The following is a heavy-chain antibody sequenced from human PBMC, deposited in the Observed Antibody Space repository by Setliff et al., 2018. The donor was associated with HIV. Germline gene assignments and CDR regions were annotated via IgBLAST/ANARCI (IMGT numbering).Heavy chain of an antibody. D-gene: IGHD2-15*01. V-gene: IGHV4-31*03. CDR2: IYYSGST. Sequence: SETLSLTCTVSGGSISIGGYYWSWIRQHPGKGLEWIGYIYYSGSTYYNPSLKSRVTISVDTSKNQFSLKLSSVTAADTAVYYCARGGYCSGGSCYYTEYFQHWGQGTLVTVS. CDR1: GGSISIGGYY. CDR3: ARGGYCSGGSCYYTEYFQH. J-gene: IGHJ1*01.